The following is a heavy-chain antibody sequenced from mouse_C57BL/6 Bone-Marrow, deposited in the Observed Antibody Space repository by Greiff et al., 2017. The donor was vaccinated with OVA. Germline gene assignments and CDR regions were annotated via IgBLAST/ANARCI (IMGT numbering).Heavy chain of an antibody. CDR1: GYTFTSYW. V-gene: IGHV1-55*01. D-gene: IGHD1-1*01. CDR3: ASYYGSSPPWYFDV. Sequence: QVQLQQPGAELVKPGASVKMSCKASGYTFTSYWITWVKQRPGQGLEWIGDIYPGSGSTNYNEKFKSKATLTVDTSSSTAYMQLSSLTSEDSAVYYCASYYGSSPPWYFDVWGTGTTVTVSS. CDR2: IYPGSGST. J-gene: IGHJ1*03.